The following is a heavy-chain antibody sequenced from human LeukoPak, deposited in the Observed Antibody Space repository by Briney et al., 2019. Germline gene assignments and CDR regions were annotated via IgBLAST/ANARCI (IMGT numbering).Heavy chain of an antibody. V-gene: IGHV4-39*01. CDR2: IYYSGST. CDR3: ARVRVAGTPRYYFDY. J-gene: IGHJ4*02. CDR1: GGSISSSSYY. Sequence: ESSETLSLTCTVSGGSISSSSYYWGWIRQPPGKGLEWIGSIYYSGSTYYNPSLKSRVTISVDTSKNQFSLKLSSVTAADTAVYYCARVRVAGTPRYYFDYWGQGTLVTVSS. D-gene: IGHD6-19*01.